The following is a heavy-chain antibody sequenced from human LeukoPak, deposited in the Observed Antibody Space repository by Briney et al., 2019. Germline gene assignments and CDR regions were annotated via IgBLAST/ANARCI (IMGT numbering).Heavy chain of an antibody. V-gene: IGHV3-13*01. CDR1: GFTFSSYD. J-gene: IGHJ5*02. CDR3: ARAEVVRYSSSWYWFDP. D-gene: IGHD6-13*01. Sequence: PGGSLRLSCAASGFTFSSYDMHWVRQATGKGLEWVSAIGTAGDTYYPGSVKGRFTISRENAKNSLYLQMNSLRAGDTAMYYCARAEVVRYSSSWYWFDPWGQGTLVTVSS. CDR2: IGTAGDT.